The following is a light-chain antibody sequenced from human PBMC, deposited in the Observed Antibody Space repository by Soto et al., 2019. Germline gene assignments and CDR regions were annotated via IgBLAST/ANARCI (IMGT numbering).Light chain of an antibody. CDR2: EVT. Sequence: QSALTQPPSASGSPGQSVTISCTGTNSDVGGHNFVSWYQQHPGTAPKLIIYEVTKRPSGVPDRFSGSKSGSTASLTVSGLQAEDEADYYCSSYAGSNNRFVFGTGTKLTVL. V-gene: IGLV2-8*01. CDR1: NSDVGGHNF. J-gene: IGLJ1*01. CDR3: SSYAGSNNRFV.